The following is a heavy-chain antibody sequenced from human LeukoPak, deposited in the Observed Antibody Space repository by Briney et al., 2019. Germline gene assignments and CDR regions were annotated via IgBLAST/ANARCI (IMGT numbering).Heavy chain of an antibody. V-gene: IGHV3-9*01. J-gene: IGHJ3*02. D-gene: IGHD6-13*01. CDR3: AKDTGYTTAGGAFDI. CDR1: GFTFDDYA. CDR2: IIWNSGNI. Sequence: GGSLRLSCAASGFTFDDYAMHWVRQAPGKGLEWVSGIIWNSGNIGYADFVKGRFTISRDNAKNSLYLQMNSLRAEDTALYYCAKDTGYTTAGGAFDIWGQGTMVTVSS.